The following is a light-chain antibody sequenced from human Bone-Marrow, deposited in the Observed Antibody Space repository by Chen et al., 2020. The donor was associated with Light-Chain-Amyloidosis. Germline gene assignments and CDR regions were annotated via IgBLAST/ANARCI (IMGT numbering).Light chain of an antibody. CDR1: QSVSSY. CDR2: DTS. V-gene: IGKV3-11*01. Sequence: EIVLTQSPATLSLSPGERATLSCRASQSVSSYLAWYQQKPGQAPRLLIYDTSNRATGIPDRFSGSGSATDFTLTMSSLEPEDFAVYYCQQRSNWPPLTFGQGTRLEIK. CDR3: QQRSNWPPLT. J-gene: IGKJ5*01.